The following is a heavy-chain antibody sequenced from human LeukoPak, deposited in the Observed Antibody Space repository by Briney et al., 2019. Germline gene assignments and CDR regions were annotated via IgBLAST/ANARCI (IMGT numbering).Heavy chain of an antibody. CDR1: GFTFSSYA. J-gene: IGHJ4*02. CDR2: ISGSGGST. V-gene: IGHV3-23*01. D-gene: IGHD3-22*01. CDR3: AKDQRDYYDSSGYYHDY. Sequence: GSLRLSCAVSGFTFSSYAMNWVRQASGKGLEWVSAISGSGGSTYYADSVKGRFTISRDNSKNTLYLQMSSLRADDTAVYYCAKDQRDYYDSSGYYHDYWGQGTLVTVSS.